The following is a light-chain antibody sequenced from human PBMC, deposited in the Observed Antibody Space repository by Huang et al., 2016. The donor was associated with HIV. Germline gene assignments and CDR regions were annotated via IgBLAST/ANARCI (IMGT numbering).Light chain of an antibody. Sequence: ERVMTQSPATVSLSPGERATLSCRASLSVSTNLAWYQQRPGQAPRRLIYCASTRATGIPARFSGGGSGAEFTLTISSLQSEDFAVYYCQQYDNWPLTFGGGTKVQIK. CDR2: CAS. CDR3: QQYDNWPLT. J-gene: IGKJ4*01. CDR1: LSVSTN. V-gene: IGKV3-15*01.